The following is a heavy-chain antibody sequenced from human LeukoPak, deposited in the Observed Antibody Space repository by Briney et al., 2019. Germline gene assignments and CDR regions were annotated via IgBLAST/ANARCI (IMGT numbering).Heavy chain of an antibody. V-gene: IGHV1-18*01. CDR3: ARVYVEVGDAVYGGNSMDWYFDL. CDR1: GYTFTSYG. J-gene: IGHJ2*01. D-gene: IGHD4-23*01. Sequence: ASVKVSCKASGYTFTSYGISWVRQAPGQGLEWMGWISAYNGNTNYAQKLQGRVTMTTDTSTSTAYMELSSLRSEDTAVYYCARVYVEVGDAVYGGNSMDWYFDLWGRGTLVTVSS. CDR2: ISAYNGNT.